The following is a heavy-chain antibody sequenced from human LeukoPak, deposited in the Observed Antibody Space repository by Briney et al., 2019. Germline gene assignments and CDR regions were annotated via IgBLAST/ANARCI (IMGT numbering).Heavy chain of an antibody. CDR1: GVSISSGSNY. CDR2: IYSSGST. Sequence: SETLSLTCSVSGVSISSGSNYWGWIRQPPGKTLEWIGGIYSSGSTYYNPSLKSRVIILIDTAKNHFSLNLSSVTAADTAVYYCARVARCTGCFDVDYWGQGTLVTVSS. D-gene: IGHD2-2*01. V-gene: IGHV4-39*07. CDR3: ARVARCTGCFDVDY. J-gene: IGHJ4*02.